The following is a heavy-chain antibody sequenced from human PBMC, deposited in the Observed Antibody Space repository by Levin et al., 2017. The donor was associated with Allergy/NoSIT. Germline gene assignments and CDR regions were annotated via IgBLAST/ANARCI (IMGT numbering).Heavy chain of an antibody. V-gene: IGHV3-7*04. D-gene: IGHD2-2*01. CDR2: IKQDGSEK. CDR3: ARDRGGGYQLLSYYYYYYYMDV. Sequence: PGGSLRLSCAASGFTFSSYWMSWFRQAPGKGLEWVANIKQDGSEKYYVDSVKGRFTISRDNAKNSLYLQMNSLRAEDTAVYYCARDRGGGYQLLSYYYYYYYMDVWGKGTTVTVSS. J-gene: IGHJ6*03. CDR1: GFTFSSYW.